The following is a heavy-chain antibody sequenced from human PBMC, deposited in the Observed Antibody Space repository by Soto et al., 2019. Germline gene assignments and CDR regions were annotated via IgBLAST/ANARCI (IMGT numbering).Heavy chain of an antibody. CDR1: GGTFSSYA. CDR2: IIPIVGSA. Sequence: QVQLVQSGAEVQKPGSSVKVSCKASGGTFSSYAISWVRQAPGQGHEWMGGIIPIVGSANYAQKFQGRVTITADESTSTAYMELSSLRSEDTAVYYCARSQGSSTSLEIYYYYYYGMDVWGQGTTVTVSS. J-gene: IGHJ6*02. D-gene: IGHD2-2*01. CDR3: ARSQGSSTSLEIYYYYYYGMDV. V-gene: IGHV1-69*01.